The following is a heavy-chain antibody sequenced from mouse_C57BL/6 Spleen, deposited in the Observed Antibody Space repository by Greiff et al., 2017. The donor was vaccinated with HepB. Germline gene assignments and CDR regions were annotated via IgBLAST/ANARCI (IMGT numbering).Heavy chain of an antibody. Sequence: QVQLKQSGAELARPGASVKMSCKASGYTFTSYTMHWVKQRPGQGLEWIGYINPSSGYTKYNQKFKDKATLTADKSSSTAYMQLSSLTSEDSAVYYCARGSSSWYFDVWGTGTTVTVSS. CDR3: ARGSSSWYFDV. CDR2: INPSSGYT. J-gene: IGHJ1*03. V-gene: IGHV1-4*01. D-gene: IGHD1-1*01. CDR1: GYTFTSYT.